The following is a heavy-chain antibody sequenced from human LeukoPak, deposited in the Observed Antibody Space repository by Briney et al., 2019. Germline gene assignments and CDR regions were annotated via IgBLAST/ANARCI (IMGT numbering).Heavy chain of an antibody. CDR1: GFPFSSHA. CDR2: ISNGKT. D-gene: IGHD2-21*02. J-gene: IGHJ5*02. CDR3: VREAGYCASVCLKSNWFDP. Sequence: PGGSLRLSCAASGFPFSSHAMSWVRQPPGKGLDWVAAISNGKTYYADSVRGRFTISRDDSKNTVYLQMNSLRDEDTALYYCVREAGYCASVCLKSNWFDPWGQGTLVTVSS. V-gene: IGHV3-23*01.